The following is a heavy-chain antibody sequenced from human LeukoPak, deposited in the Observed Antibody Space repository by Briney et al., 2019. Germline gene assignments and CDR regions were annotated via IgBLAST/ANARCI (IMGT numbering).Heavy chain of an antibody. Sequence: PGASVKVSCKPSGYTFTSCYMHWVRQAPGQGLEWMGIINPSGGSTSYAQKFQGRVTMTRDMSTSTVYMELSSLRSEDTAVYYCARSGYYYGNWFDPWGQGTLVTVSS. CDR3: ARSGYYYGNWFDP. CDR1: GYTFTSCY. V-gene: IGHV1-46*01. D-gene: IGHD3-22*01. J-gene: IGHJ5*02. CDR2: INPSGGST.